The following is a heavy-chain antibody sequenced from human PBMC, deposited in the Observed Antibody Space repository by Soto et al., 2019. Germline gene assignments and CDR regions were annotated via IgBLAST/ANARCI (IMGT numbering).Heavy chain of an antibody. D-gene: IGHD3-3*01. CDR1: GFTCSSYA. J-gene: IGHJ6*02. V-gene: IGHV3-30-3*01. CDR3: ARDQELRLLEWLSLYYYYGMDV. CDR2: ISYDGSNK. Sequence: QVQLVESGGGVVQPGRSLRLSCAASGFTCSSYAMHWVRQAPGKGLEWVAVISYDGSNKYYADSVKGRFTISRDNSKNTLYLQMNSLRAEDPAVYYCARDQELRLLEWLSLYYYYGMDVWGQGPTVTVSS.